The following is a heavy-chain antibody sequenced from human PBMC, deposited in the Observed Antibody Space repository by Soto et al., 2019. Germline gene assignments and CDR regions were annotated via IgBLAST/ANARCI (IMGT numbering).Heavy chain of an antibody. V-gene: IGHV1-69*13. CDR2: IIPIFGTA. CDR1: GGTFSSYA. J-gene: IGHJ4*02. D-gene: IGHD3-22*01. Sequence: SVKVSCKASGGTFSSYAISWVRQAPGRGLEWMGGIIPIFGTANYAQKFQGRVTITADESTSTAYVELSSLRSEDTAVYYCAGRHYDSSGYYSRFSFDYWGQGTLVTVSS. CDR3: AGRHYDSSGYYSRFSFDY.